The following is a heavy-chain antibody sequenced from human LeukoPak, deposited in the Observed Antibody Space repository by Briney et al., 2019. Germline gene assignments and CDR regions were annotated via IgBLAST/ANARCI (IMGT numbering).Heavy chain of an antibody. CDR2: IRSKAYGGTT. Sequence: GGSLRLSCAASGFTFSSYAMTWVRQAPGKGLEWVGFIRSKAYGGTTQYAASVKGRFTISRDDSKSIAYLQMNSLKTEDTAVYYCTTTEVTSQSATTYYYMDVWGKGTTFTVSS. CDR1: GFTFSSYA. J-gene: IGHJ6*03. CDR3: TTTEVTSQSATTYYYMDV. V-gene: IGHV3-49*04. D-gene: IGHD4-11*01.